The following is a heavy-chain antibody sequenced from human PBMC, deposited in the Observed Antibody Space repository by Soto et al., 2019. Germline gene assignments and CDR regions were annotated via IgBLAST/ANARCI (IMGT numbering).Heavy chain of an antibody. V-gene: IGHV3-30-3*01. D-gene: IGHD1-26*01. Sequence: PGGSLRLSCAASGSTFSSYAMHWVRQAPGKGLEWVAVISYDGSNKYYADSVKGRFTISRDNSKNTLYLQMNSLRAEDTAVYYCARDGNRNWFDPWGQGTLVTVSS. CDR3: ARDGNRNWFDP. CDR2: ISYDGSNK. J-gene: IGHJ5*02. CDR1: GSTFSSYA.